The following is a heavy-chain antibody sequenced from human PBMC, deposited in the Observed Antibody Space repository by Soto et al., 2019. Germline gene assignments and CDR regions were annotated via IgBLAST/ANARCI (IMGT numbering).Heavy chain of an antibody. V-gene: IGHV3-30-3*01. J-gene: IGHJ4*02. CDR2: ISYDGSTP. CDR1: EFTFSTYA. D-gene: IGHD3-3*01. CDR3: ARPSDRIEYWRPYLY. Sequence: PGWSLRVSSFGSEFTFSTYARHWVRQPPFKGLELVGVISYDGSTPYYLDSVKGRFTISRDNSKNTLYLQMNSLRAEDTALYYCARPSDRIEYWRPYLYWGQGTQVTVSS.